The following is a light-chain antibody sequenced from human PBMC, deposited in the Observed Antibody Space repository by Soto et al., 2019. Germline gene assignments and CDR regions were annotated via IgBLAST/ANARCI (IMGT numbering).Light chain of an antibody. CDR1: SSDIGSYNA. CDR2: DVF. Sequence: QSVLTQPRSVSGSPGHSVTISCFGTSSDIGSYNAVSWYQQHPGKAPKLIIFDVFERPSGVPDRFSGSKSGNSASLTISGLQAEDESDYYCPSFAPSYRVIFGGGTKLTVL. CDR3: PSFAPSYRVI. V-gene: IGLV2-11*01. J-gene: IGLJ2*01.